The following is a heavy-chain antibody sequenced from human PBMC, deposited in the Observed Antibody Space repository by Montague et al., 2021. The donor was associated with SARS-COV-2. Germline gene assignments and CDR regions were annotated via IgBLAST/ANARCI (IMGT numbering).Heavy chain of an antibody. CDR1: GGSIRSYY. D-gene: IGHD3-3*01. CDR3: ARGKGLTSFEVVKSSGAFDX. CDR2: IYYSGST. V-gene: IGHV4-59*12. J-gene: IGHJ3*02. Sequence: SETLSLTCTVSGGSIRSYYWSWIRQPPGRGLEWIGYIYYSGSTNYNPSLKSRVTISVDTSKNQFSLKLSSVTAADTAVYYCARGKGLTSFEVVKSSGAFDXWGQGTMVTVSS.